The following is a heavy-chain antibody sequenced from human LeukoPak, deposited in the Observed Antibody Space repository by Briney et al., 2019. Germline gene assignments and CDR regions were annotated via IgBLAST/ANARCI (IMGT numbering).Heavy chain of an antibody. V-gene: IGHV7-4-1*02. Sequence: ASVKVSCKASGYTFTNYAINWVRQAPGKGLEWMGWINTNTGNPTYAQGFTGRFVSSLDTSVSTAYLQISSLKTEDTAIYYCARDGPWRYWGQGTLVTVSS. CDR3: ARDGPWRY. J-gene: IGHJ4*02. CDR2: INTNTGNP. CDR1: GYTFTNYA. D-gene: IGHD1-1*01.